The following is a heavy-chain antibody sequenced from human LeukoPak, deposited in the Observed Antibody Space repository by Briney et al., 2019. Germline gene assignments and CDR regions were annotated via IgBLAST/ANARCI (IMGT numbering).Heavy chain of an antibody. CDR2: ISYDGSNK. V-gene: IGHV3-30*03. CDR1: GFIFSSYV. J-gene: IGHJ4*02. CDR3: ARGDRSGYYSPDF. D-gene: IGHD3-22*01. Sequence: PGGSLRLSCAASGFIFSSYVIHWVRQAPGKGLEWLALISYDGSNKYYADSLKGRFTISRDNSKNTLYLQMNSLRAEDTAVYYCARGDRSGYYSPDFWGQGTLVTVSS.